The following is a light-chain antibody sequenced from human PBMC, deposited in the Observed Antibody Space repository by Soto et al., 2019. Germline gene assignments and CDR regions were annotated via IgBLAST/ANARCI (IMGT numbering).Light chain of an antibody. V-gene: IGKV1-8*01. CDR3: QQYNSYSPGWT. CDR1: QGISSY. Sequence: AIRMTQSPSSLSASTGDRVTITCRASQGISSYLAWYQQKPGKAPKLLIYAASTLQSGVPSRFSGSGSGTDFTLTISSLQPEDFATYYCQQYNSYSPGWTFGQGTKVEIK. CDR2: AAS. J-gene: IGKJ1*01.